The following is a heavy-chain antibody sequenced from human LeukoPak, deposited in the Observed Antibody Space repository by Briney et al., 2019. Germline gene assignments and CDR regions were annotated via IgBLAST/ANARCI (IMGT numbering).Heavy chain of an antibody. D-gene: IGHD4-17*01. V-gene: IGHV3-30*02. Sequence: GGSLRLSCAASGFTFSSYGMHWVRQAPGKGLEWVAFIRYDGSNKYYADSVKGRFTISRDNAKNSLYLQMNSLRAEDTAVYYCARAIGDYGDYYYYYMDVWGKGTTVTISS. CDR3: ARAIGDYGDYYYYYMDV. CDR1: GFTFSSYG. CDR2: IRYDGSNK. J-gene: IGHJ6*03.